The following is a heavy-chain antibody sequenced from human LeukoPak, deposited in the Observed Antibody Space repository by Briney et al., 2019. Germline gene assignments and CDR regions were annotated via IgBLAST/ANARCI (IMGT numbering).Heavy chain of an antibody. CDR3: ARYSGSYYYRPAWDL. CDR1: GFTFSNNA. J-gene: IGHJ4*02. D-gene: IGHD1-26*01. Sequence: PGGSLRLSCAASGFTFSNNAMSWVRQAPGKGLEWVSATSTSGGSAYYADSVKGRFTISRDNSKNTLYLQMDSLRADDTAVYYCARYSGSYYYRPAWDLWGQGTLVTVSS. CDR2: TSTSGGSA. V-gene: IGHV3-23*01.